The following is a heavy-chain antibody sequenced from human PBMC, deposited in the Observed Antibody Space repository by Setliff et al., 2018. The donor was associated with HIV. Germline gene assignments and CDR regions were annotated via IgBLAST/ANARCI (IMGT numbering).Heavy chain of an antibody. D-gene: IGHD6-13*01. Sequence: PGGSLRLSCAASGLNFNYAWMSWVRQAPGKGLEWFGRIKSNDVGGTTDYTESVKGRFTISRDDSKHTLYLQMENLKIEDTAVYYCTPSGHSTMGIFDSWGQGTLVTVSS. V-gene: IGHV3-15*01. J-gene: IGHJ4*02. CDR1: GLNFNYAW. CDR3: TPSGHSTMGIFDS. CDR2: IKSNDVGGTT.